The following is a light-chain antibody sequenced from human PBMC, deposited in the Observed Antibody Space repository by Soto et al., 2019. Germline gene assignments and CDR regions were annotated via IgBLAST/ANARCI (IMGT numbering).Light chain of an antibody. J-gene: IGKJ5*01. CDR1: QSVSNN. Sequence: EIVMTQSPATLSVSPGERATLSCRASQSVSNNLAWYQQKPGQAPRLLIYGASTRATGISARFSGSGSGTEFTLTISSLQSEDFAVYYCQQYNNWAITFGQGTRLEIK. CDR2: GAS. CDR3: QQYNNWAIT. V-gene: IGKV3-15*01.